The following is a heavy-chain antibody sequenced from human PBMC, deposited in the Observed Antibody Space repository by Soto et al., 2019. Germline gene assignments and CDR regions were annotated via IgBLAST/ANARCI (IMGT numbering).Heavy chain of an antibody. J-gene: IGHJ4*02. CDR3: ARAVVNHKEVFIVSSDCCYFDY. D-gene: IGHD3-3*01. CDR2: INPNSGGT. CDR1: GYTFTGYY. Sequence: ASVKVSCKDSGYTFTGYYMHWVRQSPGQGLEWMGWINPNSGGTNYAQKFQGWVTMTRDTSISTACMELSRLRSDDTAVYYCARAVVNHKEVFIVSSDCCYFDYWCQGTLVTVFS. V-gene: IGHV1-2*04.